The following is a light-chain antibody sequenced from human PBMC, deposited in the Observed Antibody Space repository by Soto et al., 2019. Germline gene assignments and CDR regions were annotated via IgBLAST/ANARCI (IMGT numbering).Light chain of an antibody. Sequence: QSVLTQPPSVSGAPGQRVTISCTGSSSNIGAGYDVHWYQQLPGTAPKLLIYGNSNRPSGVPDRFSGSKSGTSASLAITGLQAEDEADYYYQSYDSSLDVVFGGGTELTVL. CDR2: GNS. J-gene: IGLJ2*01. CDR3: QSYDSSLDVV. CDR1: SSNIGAGYD. V-gene: IGLV1-40*01.